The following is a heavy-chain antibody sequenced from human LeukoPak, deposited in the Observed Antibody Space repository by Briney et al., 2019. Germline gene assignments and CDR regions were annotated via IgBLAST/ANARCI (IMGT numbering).Heavy chain of an antibody. D-gene: IGHD3-10*01. CDR2: ISSSSSYI. Sequence: GGSLRLSCAASGFTFSSYSMNWVRQAPGKGLEWVSSISSSSSYIYYADSVKGRFTISRDNAKNSLYLQMNSLRAEDTAVYYCAREGDLLWFGELWYYGMDVWGKGTTVTVSS. V-gene: IGHV3-21*01. CDR3: AREGDLLWFGELWYYGMDV. CDR1: GFTFSSYS. J-gene: IGHJ6*04.